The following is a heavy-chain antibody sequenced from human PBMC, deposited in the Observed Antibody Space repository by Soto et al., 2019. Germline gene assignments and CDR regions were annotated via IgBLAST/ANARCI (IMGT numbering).Heavy chain of an antibody. J-gene: IGHJ6*03. D-gene: IGHD3-16*01. CDR1: GVSITTSGHY. Sequence: QVQLQESGPGLVKPSQTLSLSCSVSGVSITTSGHYWNWVRQRPGRGLEWIGYIDSSGTTYYNPSLKTRLAMSVEPSTTQSSLKLSSVTAADTALYFCALGMFMDVWGRGTTVIVSS. CDR3: ALGMFMDV. CDR2: IDSSGTT. V-gene: IGHV4-31*03.